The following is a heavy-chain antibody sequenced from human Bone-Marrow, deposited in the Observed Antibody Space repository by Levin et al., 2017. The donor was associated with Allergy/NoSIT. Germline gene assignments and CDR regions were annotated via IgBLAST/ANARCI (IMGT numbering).Heavy chain of an antibody. V-gene: IGHV3-23*01. CDR3: AKEDSRDYYDTNVLDS. CDR2: ISGSGGNT. D-gene: IGHD3-22*01. J-gene: IGHJ4*02. CDR1: GFSFSGYV. Sequence: HSGGSLRLSCTASGFSFSGYVMTWVRQAPGEGLEWAASISGSGGNTYYADSVRGRFTLSRDNSRNTLYLQMDGLTVEDTAIYYCAKEDSRDYYDTNVLDSWGLGILVTVSS.